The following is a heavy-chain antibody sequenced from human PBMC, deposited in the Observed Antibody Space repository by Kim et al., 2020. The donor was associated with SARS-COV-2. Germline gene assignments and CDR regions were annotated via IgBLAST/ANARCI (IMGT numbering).Heavy chain of an antibody. J-gene: IGHJ4*02. V-gene: IGHV3-21*01. CDR3: ARSSSGYYGFDY. CDR1: GFTFSSYS. D-gene: IGHD3-22*01. Sequence: GGSLRLSCAASGFTFSSYSMNWVRQAPGKGLEWVSSISSSSSYIYYAYSVKGRFTISRDNAKNSLYLQMNSLRAEDTAVYYCARSSSGYYGFDYWGQGTLVTVSS. CDR2: ISSSSSYI.